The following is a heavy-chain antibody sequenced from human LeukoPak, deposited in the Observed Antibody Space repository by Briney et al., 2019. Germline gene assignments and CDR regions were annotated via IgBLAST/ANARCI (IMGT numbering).Heavy chain of an antibody. CDR1: GGTFSSYA. D-gene: IGHD3-3*01. Sequence: SVKVSCKASGGTFSSYAISWVRQAPGQGLEWMGRIIPIFGTANYAQKSQGRVTITTDESTSTAYMELSSLRSEDTAVYYCARTEWSGYYMDVWGKGTTVTVSS. CDR3: ARTEWSGYYMDV. J-gene: IGHJ6*03. V-gene: IGHV1-69*05. CDR2: IIPIFGTA.